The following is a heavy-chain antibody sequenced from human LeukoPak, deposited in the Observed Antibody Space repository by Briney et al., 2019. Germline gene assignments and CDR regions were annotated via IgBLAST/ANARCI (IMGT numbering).Heavy chain of an antibody. CDR1: GGSFSGYY. D-gene: IGHD6-19*01. J-gene: IGHJ4*02. Sequence: SETLSLTCAVYGGSFSGYYWSWIRQPPGKGLEWIGYIYYSGSTNYNPSLKSRVTISVDTSKNQFSLKLSSVTAADTAVYYCARFRAVAGTVYFDYWGQGTLVTVSS. CDR3: ARFRAVAGTVYFDY. V-gene: IGHV4-59*01. CDR2: IYYSGST.